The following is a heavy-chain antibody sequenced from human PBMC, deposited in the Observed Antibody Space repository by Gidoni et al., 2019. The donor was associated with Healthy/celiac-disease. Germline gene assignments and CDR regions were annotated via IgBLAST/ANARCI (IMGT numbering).Heavy chain of an antibody. Sequence: QVQLVESGGGVVQPGRSLRLSCAASGFTFSSYGMHWVRQAPGKGLEWVAVISYDGSNKYYADSVKGRFTISRDNSKNTLYLQMNSLRAEDTAVYYCAKDSTYYYDSSGYYHGDYWGQGTLVTVSS. V-gene: IGHV3-30*18. D-gene: IGHD3-22*01. CDR2: ISYDGSNK. CDR1: GFTFSSYG. J-gene: IGHJ4*02. CDR3: AKDSTYYYDSSGYYHGDY.